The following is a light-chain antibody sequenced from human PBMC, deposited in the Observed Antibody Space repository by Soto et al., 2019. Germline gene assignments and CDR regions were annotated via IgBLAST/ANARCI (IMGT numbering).Light chain of an antibody. V-gene: IGKV3-20*01. Sequence: EVVMTQSPATLSVSPGEGATLSCRASQNLSNTFLAWYQQKPGQAPRILIFGASGRATGIPDRFSGSGSGTDFTLTISRLEPEDCAVYYCQQYGSSPLTFGQGTKVDIK. CDR2: GAS. CDR1: QNLSNTF. CDR3: QQYGSSPLT. J-gene: IGKJ1*01.